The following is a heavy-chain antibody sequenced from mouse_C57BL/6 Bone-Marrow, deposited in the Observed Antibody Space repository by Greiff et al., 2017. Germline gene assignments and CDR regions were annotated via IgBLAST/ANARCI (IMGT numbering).Heavy chain of an antibody. CDR2: ISDGGSYT. J-gene: IGHJ1*03. V-gene: IGHV5-4*03. CDR1: GFTFSSYA. D-gene: IGHD1-1*01. Sequence: EVKLMESGGGLVKPGGSLKLSCAASGFTFSSYAMSWVRQTPEQRLEWVATISDGGSYTSYPDNVKGRFTISRDNAKNNLYLQMSHLKSEDTAMYYCERGVVDPVWYFDVWGKGTMVTVSA. CDR3: ERGVVDPVWYFDV.